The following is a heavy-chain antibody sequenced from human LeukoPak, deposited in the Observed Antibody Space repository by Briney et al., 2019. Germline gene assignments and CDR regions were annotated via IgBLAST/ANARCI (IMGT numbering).Heavy chain of an antibody. Sequence: GGSLRLSCAASGFSFSTYWMSWVRQTPEKGLEFVANIDRGGSVRNYMDSLKGRCTISRDNAKKSLYLEINSLRADDTAVYYCARDPESSSFDLWGRGALVTVSS. J-gene: IGHJ4*02. D-gene: IGHD6-13*01. V-gene: IGHV3-7*01. CDR2: IDRGGSVR. CDR1: GFSFSTYW. CDR3: ARDPESSSFDL.